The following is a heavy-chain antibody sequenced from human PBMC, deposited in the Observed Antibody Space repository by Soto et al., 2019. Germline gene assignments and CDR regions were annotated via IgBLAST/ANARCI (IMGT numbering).Heavy chain of an antibody. CDR1: GGSISSSSYY. CDR3: ARHIDKRTSSLLSRYYFDY. Sequence: SETLSLTCTVSGGSISSSSYYWGWIRQPPGKGLEWIGSIYYSGSTYYNPSLKSRVTISVDTSKNQFSLKLSSVTAADTAVYYCARHIDKRTSSLLSRYYFDYWGQGTLVTVSS. CDR2: IYYSGST. J-gene: IGHJ4*02. D-gene: IGHD3-10*01. V-gene: IGHV4-39*01.